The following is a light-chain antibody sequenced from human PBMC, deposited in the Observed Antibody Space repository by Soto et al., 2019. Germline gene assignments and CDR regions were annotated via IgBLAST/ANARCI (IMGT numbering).Light chain of an antibody. V-gene: IGLV1-40*01. CDR2: GNS. J-gene: IGLJ1*01. CDR1: SSNIGAGYD. Sequence: QSVLTQPPSVSGAPGQRVTISCTGSSSNIGAGYDVHWYQQLPGTAPKLLIYGNSNRPSGVPDRFSGSKSGTSASLAITGLQAEDEADYYCQSYDSSLSGCYVFGTGTKVTV. CDR3: QSYDSSLSGCYV.